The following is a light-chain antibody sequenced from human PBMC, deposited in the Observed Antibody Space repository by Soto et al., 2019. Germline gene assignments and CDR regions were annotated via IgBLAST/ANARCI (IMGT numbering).Light chain of an antibody. CDR1: QGINSR. Sequence: DIQMTQSPSFVSASIGDRVTVTCRASQGINSRLAWYQQKPGKAPKVLIYAASSLQSGVPSRFRGSESGTDFTLTISSRQPEDFATYYCQQINSFPLTFGGGTKVEIK. CDR3: QQINSFPLT. V-gene: IGKV1D-12*01. J-gene: IGKJ4*02. CDR2: AAS.